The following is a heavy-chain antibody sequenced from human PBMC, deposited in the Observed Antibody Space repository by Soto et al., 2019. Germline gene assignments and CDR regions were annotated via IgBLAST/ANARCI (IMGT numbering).Heavy chain of an antibody. CDR3: ARGPTTVTPIRMGFFDY. CDR2: IWYDGSNK. D-gene: IGHD4-17*01. J-gene: IGHJ4*02. CDR1: GFTFSSYG. V-gene: IGHV3-33*01. Sequence: AGGSLRLSCAASGFTFSSYGMHWVRQAPGKGLEWVAVIWYDGSNKYYADSVKGRFAISRDNSKNTLYLQMNSLRAEDTAVYYCARGPTTVTPIRMGFFDYWGQGTLVTVSS.